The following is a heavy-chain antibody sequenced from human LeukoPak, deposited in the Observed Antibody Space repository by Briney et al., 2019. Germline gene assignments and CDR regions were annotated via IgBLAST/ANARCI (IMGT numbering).Heavy chain of an antibody. V-gene: IGHV3-33*01. CDR3: ARGEGSSWYGPYFDF. Sequence: PGGSLRLSRAASGFTFSSYGMHWVRQAPGKGLEWVAVIWYDGSNKYYADSVKGRFTISRDNSKNTLYLQMNSLRAEDTAVYYCARGEGSSWYGPYFDFWGQGTLVTVSS. CDR1: GFTFSSYG. CDR2: IWYDGSNK. J-gene: IGHJ4*02. D-gene: IGHD6-13*01.